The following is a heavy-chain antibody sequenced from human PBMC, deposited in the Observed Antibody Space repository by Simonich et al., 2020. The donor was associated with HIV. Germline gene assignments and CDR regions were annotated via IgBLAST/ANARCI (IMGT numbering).Heavy chain of an antibody. CDR3: ARLLGDYFAY. J-gene: IGHJ4*02. Sequence: QVQLVQSGPEVKKPGASVKVSCKASGYTFTSFGITWVRQAPGQGLEWMGWISAHNGKTNYAQKFQDRVTMTTDTSTTTAHMEVRSLRSDDTAVYYCARLLGDYFAYWGQGTLVTVSS. CDR2: ISAHNGKT. D-gene: IGHD3-16*01. V-gene: IGHV1-18*01. CDR1: GYTFTSFG.